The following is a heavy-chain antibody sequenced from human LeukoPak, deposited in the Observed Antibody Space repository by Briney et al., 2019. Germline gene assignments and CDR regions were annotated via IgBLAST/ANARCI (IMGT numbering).Heavy chain of an antibody. D-gene: IGHD2-8*02. V-gene: IGHV1-18*01. J-gene: IGHJ3*02. CDR3: ARDRYGTGVIAFDI. CDR1: GYTFTSYG. CDR2: ISAYNGNT. Sequence: ASVKVSCKASGYTFTSYGISWVRQAPGQGLEWMGWISAYNGNTNYAQKLQGRVTMTTDTSTSTAYMELRSLRSDDTAVYYCARDRYGTGVIAFDIWGQGTMVTVSS.